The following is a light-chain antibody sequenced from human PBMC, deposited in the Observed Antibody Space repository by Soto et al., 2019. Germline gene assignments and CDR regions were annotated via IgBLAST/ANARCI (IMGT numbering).Light chain of an antibody. Sequence: PATLSPYVKARVTILCRASQTISSWLAWYQQKPGKAPKLLIYDASTLKSGVPSRFSGSGSGTEFTLTISSLQPDDFATYYCQHYNSYPWAFGQGTEVDIK. J-gene: IGKJ1*01. CDR3: QHYNSYPWA. V-gene: IGKV1-5*02. CDR2: DAS. CDR1: QTISSW.